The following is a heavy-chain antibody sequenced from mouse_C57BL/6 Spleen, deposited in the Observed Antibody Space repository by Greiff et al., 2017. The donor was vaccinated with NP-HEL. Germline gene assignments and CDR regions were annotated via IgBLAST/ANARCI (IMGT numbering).Heavy chain of an antibody. CDR1: GYTFTSYW. Sequence: QVQLQQPGAELVRPGSSVKLSCKASGYTFTSYWMHWVKQRPIQGLEWIGNIDSSDSETHYNQKFKDKATLTVDKSSSTAYMQLSSLTSEDSAVYYCARRSKDGLTGTDYYAMDYWGQGTSVTVSS. V-gene: IGHV1-52*01. D-gene: IGHD4-1*01. CDR3: ARRSKDGLTGTDYYAMDY. J-gene: IGHJ4*01. CDR2: IDSSDSET.